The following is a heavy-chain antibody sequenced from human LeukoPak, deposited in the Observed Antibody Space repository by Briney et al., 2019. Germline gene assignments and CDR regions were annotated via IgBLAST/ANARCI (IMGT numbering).Heavy chain of an antibody. CDR1: GGSISSGSYY. V-gene: IGHV4-61*09. CDR2: IYTNGNT. D-gene: IGHD5-24*01. CDR3: ARGFSYNLFDY. J-gene: IGHJ4*02. Sequence: SQTLSLTCTVSGGSISSGSYYWSWIRQPAGEALEWIGQIYTNGNTNYNPSPKSRVTISVDTSKNQFSLSVSSVTAADTAVYYCARGFSYNLFDYWGQGTLVTVSS.